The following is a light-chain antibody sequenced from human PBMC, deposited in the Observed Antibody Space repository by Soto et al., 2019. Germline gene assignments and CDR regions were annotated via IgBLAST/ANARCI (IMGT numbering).Light chain of an antibody. CDR2: GRN. V-gene: IGLV1-47*01. CDR3: VVWDDSLSRPV. CDR1: SSNIGDNY. Sequence: QTVVTQPPSASGTPGQSVTITCSGSSSNIGDNYIYWYQQLPGTAPKLLNFGRNQRPSGVPDRFSASKSGTSASLAVSGLRPEDEADYYSVVWDDSLSRPVFGGGTKLTVL. J-gene: IGLJ3*02.